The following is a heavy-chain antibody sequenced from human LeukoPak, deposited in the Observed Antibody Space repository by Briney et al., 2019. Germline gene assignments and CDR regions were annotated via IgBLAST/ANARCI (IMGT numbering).Heavy chain of an antibody. CDR1: GFTFRYYW. Sequence: GGSLRLSCAASGFTFRYYWIHWVRQVPGKGLVWLSRINTDGSHTNYADSVKDRFTMSRDNAKNTVHLQMNSLTAEDTAFYYCARVEVGATYFDRGGQGTLVTVSA. J-gene: IGHJ4*02. D-gene: IGHD1-26*01. CDR3: ARVEVGATYFDR. CDR2: INTDGSHT. V-gene: IGHV3-74*01.